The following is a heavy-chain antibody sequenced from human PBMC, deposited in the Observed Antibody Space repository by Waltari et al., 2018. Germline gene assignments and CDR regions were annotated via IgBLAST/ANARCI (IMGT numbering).Heavy chain of an antibody. CDR1: GDSISGNYW. J-gene: IGHJ4*02. D-gene: IGHD2-2*01. V-gene: IGHV4-4*02. CDR2: VHHSGKP. CDR3: AGDRAIGLFFDY. Sequence: QVQLQESGKGLVKPSGTLSLTCAVSGDSISGNYWWSWVRQSPEKGLEWIGQVHHSGKPHYNPSLQSRVAISVDKPKNQFSLNLNSVTAADTAIYYCAGDRAIGLFFDYWGRGTLVTVSS.